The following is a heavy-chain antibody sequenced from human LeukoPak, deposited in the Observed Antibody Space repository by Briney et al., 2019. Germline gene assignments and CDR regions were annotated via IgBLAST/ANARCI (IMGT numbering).Heavy chain of an antibody. CDR2: ISWNSGSI. J-gene: IGHJ4*02. CDR3: ARATY. CDR1: GFTFDDYA. Sequence: PGRSLRLSCAASGFTFDDYAMHWVRQAPGKGLEWVSGISWNSGSIGYADSVKGRFTISRDNAKNSLYLQMNSLRAEDTALYYCARATYWGQGTLVTVSS. V-gene: IGHV3-9*01.